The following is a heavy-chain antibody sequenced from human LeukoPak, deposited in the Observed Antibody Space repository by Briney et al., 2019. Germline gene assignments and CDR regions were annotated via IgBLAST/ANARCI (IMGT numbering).Heavy chain of an antibody. J-gene: IGHJ4*02. CDR3: AKRPAAVRGVIPYLDY. Sequence: GGSLRLSCAVSGFMFSSFSMSWVRHVPGKGLEWVSTISAGGSAYYADPVQGWFTISRDNSKNTLFLQMNSLRAEDTAIYYCAKRPAAVRGVIPYLDYWGQGTLVTVSS. D-gene: IGHD3-10*02. V-gene: IGHV3-23*01. CDR2: ISAGGSA. CDR1: GFMFSSFS.